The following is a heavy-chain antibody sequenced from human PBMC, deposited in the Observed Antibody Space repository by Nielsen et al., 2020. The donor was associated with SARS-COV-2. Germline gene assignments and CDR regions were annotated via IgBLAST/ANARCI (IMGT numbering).Heavy chain of an antibody. J-gene: IGHJ4*02. D-gene: IGHD4-17*01. CDR1: GGSISSSSYY. Sequence: SETLSLTCTVSGGSISSSSYYWGWIRQPPGKGLEWIGSIYYSGSTYYNPSLKSRVTISVDTSKNQFSLKLSSVTAADTAVYYCASVDYGVDYWGQGNLVTVSS. V-gene: IGHV4-39*01. CDR2: IYYSGST. CDR3: ASVDYGVDY.